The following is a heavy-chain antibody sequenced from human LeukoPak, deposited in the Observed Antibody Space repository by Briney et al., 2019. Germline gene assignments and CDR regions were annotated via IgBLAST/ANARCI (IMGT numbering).Heavy chain of an antibody. D-gene: IGHD3-10*01. CDR2: IIPIFGTA. Sequence: GSSVKVSCKASGGTFSSYAISWVRQAPGQGLEWMGGIIPIFGTANYAQKFQGRVTITTDESTSTAYMELSSLRSEDTAVYYCARGLLWFGEPHDAFDIWGQGTMVTVSS. CDR3: ARGLLWFGEPHDAFDI. CDR1: GGTFSSYA. V-gene: IGHV1-69*05. J-gene: IGHJ3*02.